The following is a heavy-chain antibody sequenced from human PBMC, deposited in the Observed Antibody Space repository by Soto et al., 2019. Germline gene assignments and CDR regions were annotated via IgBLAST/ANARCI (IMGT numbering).Heavy chain of an antibody. CDR2: ITGSGSTT. CDR1: GFTFSSSE. V-gene: IGHV3-48*03. CDR3: ARDLGVGAAAGP. Sequence: EVQLVESGGGLVQPGGSLRLSCAASGFTFSSSEMNWVRQAPGRGLEWVSYITGSGSTTYYADSVKGRFTISRDSARNSLYLQMNSLRVEDTAVYYCARDLGVGAAAGPWGQGTLVTVSS. D-gene: IGHD6-13*01. J-gene: IGHJ5*02.